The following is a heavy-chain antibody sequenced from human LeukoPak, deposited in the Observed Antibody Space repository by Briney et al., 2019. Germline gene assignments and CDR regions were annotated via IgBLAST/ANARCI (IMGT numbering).Heavy chain of an antibody. V-gene: IGHV1-69*05. J-gene: IGHJ6*03. Sequence: AVKVSRQACGGTFSSYAISGVGQAPAQGREWMGGIIPIFGTANYAHKIQGRVTMTRDTSISTAYMEMSRLRSDDTAVYYCARDRGYCSSTSCRYYYYYYMDVWGKGTTVTISS. D-gene: IGHD2-2*01. CDR2: IIPIFGTA. CDR3: ARDRGYCSSTSCRYYYYYYMDV. CDR1: GGTFSSYA.